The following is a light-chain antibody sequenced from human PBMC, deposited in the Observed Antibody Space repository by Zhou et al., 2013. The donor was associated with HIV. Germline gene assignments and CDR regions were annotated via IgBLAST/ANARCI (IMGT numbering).Light chain of an antibody. J-gene: IGKJ2*01. V-gene: IGKV1-33*01. CDR1: QDISNY. CDR3: QQYDTLPYT. CDR2: DAS. Sequence: DIQMTQSPSSLSASVGDRVTITCQASQDISNYLNWYQQKPGKAPKLLIYDASNLETGVPSRFSGSASGTDFTFTINSLQPEDIATYYCQQYDTLPYTFGQGTEAGD.